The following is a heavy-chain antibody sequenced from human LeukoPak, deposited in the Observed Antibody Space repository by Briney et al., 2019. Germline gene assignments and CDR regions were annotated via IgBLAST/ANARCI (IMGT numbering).Heavy chain of an antibody. V-gene: IGHV1-46*01. D-gene: IGHD2-2*01. CDR1: GYTFTSHY. Sequence: ASVKVSCKASGYTFTSHYIHWVRQAPGQGLEWMGIVNPNGGSTTYAQKFQGRVTMTRDTSTGTVYIEVSSLRSEDTAVYYCARRNLKYCSSTSCPLGYWGQGTLVTVSS. CDR2: VNPNGGST. CDR3: ARRNLKYCSSTSCPLGY. J-gene: IGHJ4*02.